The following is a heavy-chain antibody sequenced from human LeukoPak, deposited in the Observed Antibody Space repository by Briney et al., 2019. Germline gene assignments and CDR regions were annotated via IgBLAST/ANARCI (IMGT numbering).Heavy chain of an antibody. CDR1: GGSISSGDYY. CDR2: IYYSGST. Sequence: PSETLSLTCTVSGGSISSGDYYWSWIRQPPGKGLEWIGYIYYSGSTYYNPSLKSRVTISVDTSKNQFSLKLSSVTAADTAVYYCARNTIFGAADYWGQGTLVTVSS. CDR3: ARNTIFGAADY. D-gene: IGHD3-3*01. J-gene: IGHJ4*02. V-gene: IGHV4-30-4*01.